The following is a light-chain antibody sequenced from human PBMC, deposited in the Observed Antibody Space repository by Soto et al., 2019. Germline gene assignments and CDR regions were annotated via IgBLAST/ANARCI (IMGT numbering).Light chain of an antibody. CDR3: MQSTQLPPT. Sequence: DGVMTQTPLSLSVAPGRPSSISCKSXQSLLHITGETFLFWYLQKPGPSPQLLIYEVSTRVSGVPDRFSGSGSGTDFTLEISRVETDDVGIYYCMQSTQLPPTFGQGTRLEI. CDR1: QSLLHITGETF. J-gene: IGKJ5*01. V-gene: IGKV2D-29*02. CDR2: EVS.